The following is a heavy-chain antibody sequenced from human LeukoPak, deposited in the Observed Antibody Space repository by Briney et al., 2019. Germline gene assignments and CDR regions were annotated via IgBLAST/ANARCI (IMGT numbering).Heavy chain of an antibody. V-gene: IGHV4-59*01. D-gene: IGHD2-2*02. Sequence: SETLSLTCTVSGGSISSYYWSWIRQPPGKGLEWIGYIYHSGSTYYNPSLKSRVTISVDRSKNQFSLKLSSVTAADTAVYYCARDGPIPAWGQGTLVTVSS. CDR1: GGSISSYY. CDR2: IYHSGST. CDR3: ARDGPIPA. J-gene: IGHJ5*02.